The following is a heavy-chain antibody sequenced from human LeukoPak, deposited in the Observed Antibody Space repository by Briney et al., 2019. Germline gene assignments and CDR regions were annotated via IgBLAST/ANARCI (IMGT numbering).Heavy chain of an antibody. CDR1: GFTFSSYG. CDR2: IRYDGSNK. V-gene: IGHV3-30*02. J-gene: IGHJ4*02. D-gene: IGHD3-10*01. CDR3: AKHHSGPLVY. Sequence: AGGSLRLSCAASGFTFSSYGMHWVRQAPGKGLEWVAFIRYDGSNKYYAVSVKGRFTISRDNSKNTLYLQMNSLRAEDTAVYYCAKHHSGPLVYWGQGTLVTVSS.